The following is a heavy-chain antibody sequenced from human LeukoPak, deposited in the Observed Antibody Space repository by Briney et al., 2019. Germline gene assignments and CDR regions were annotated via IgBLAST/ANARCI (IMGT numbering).Heavy chain of an antibody. J-gene: IGHJ2*01. CDR2: IYYSGST. CDR3: ARTPPIIAVAGYWYLDL. V-gene: IGHV4-39*01. D-gene: IGHD6-19*01. Sequence: SETLSLTCTVSGGSISSSSYYWGWIRQPPGKGLEWIGSIYYSGSTYYNPSLKSRVTISVDTSKNQFSLELSSVTAADTAVYYCARTPPIIAVAGYWYLDLWGRGTLVTVSS. CDR1: GGSISSSSYY.